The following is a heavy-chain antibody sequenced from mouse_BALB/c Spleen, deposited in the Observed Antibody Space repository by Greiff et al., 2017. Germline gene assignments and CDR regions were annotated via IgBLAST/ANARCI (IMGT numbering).Heavy chain of an antibody. J-gene: IGHJ3*01. CDR1: GFSLSTSGMS. CDR2: IWWNDDK. D-gene: IGHD1-1*01. V-gene: IGHV8-8*01. Sequence: QVTLKVSGPGILQPSQTLSLTCSFSGFSLSTSGMSVGWIRQPSGKGLEWLAHIWWNDDKYYNPALKSRLTISKDTSNNQVFLKIASVVTADTATYYCARIAGSSYWFAYWGQGTLVTVSA. CDR3: ARIAGSSYWFAY.